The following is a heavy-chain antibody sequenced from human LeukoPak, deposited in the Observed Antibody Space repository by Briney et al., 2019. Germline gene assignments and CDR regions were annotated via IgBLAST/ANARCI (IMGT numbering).Heavy chain of an antibody. CDR3: AKAPYSSSLYFQH. D-gene: IGHD6-6*01. Sequence: PGGSLRLSCAASGFTFSDYSMNWVRQAPGKGLEWVSAISGSGGSTYYADSVKGRFTISRDNSKNTLYLQMNSLRAEDTAVYYCAKAPYSSSLYFQHWGQGTLVTVSS. V-gene: IGHV3-23*01. CDR1: GFTFSDYS. J-gene: IGHJ1*01. CDR2: ISGSGGST.